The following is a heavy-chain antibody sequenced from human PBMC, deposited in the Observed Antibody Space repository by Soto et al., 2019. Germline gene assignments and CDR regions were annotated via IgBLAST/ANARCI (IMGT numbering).Heavy chain of an antibody. D-gene: IGHD3-22*01. V-gene: IGHV4-59*01. CDR2: IYYSGST. CDR3: ARDYYDSPGAFDI. J-gene: IGHJ3*02. Sequence: SETLSLTCTVSGGSISSYYWSWIRQPPGKGLEWIGYIYYSGSTNYNPSLKSRVTISVDTSKNQFSLKLSSVTAADTAVYYCARDYYDSPGAFDIWGQGTMVTVS. CDR1: GGSISSYY.